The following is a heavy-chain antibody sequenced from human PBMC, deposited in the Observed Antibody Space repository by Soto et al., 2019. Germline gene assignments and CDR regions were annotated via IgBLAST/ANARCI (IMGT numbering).Heavy chain of an antibody. D-gene: IGHD2-15*01. Sequence: GASVKVSCKASGYTFTSYGISWVRQAPGQGLEWMGWISAYNGNTNYAQKLQGRVTMTTDTSTNTAYMELRSLRSDDTAVYYCARDDGYCSGGSCYLSYWGQGTLVTVSS. CDR1: GYTFTSYG. CDR3: ARDDGYCSGGSCYLSY. V-gene: IGHV1-18*01. J-gene: IGHJ4*02. CDR2: ISAYNGNT.